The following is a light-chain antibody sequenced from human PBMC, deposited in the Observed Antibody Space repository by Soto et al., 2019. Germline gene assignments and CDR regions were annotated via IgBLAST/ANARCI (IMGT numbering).Light chain of an antibody. V-gene: IGKV3-20*01. J-gene: IGKJ4*01. CDR2: GAS. CDR3: QQYGSSLLT. Sequence: IVLTQSPGTLSLSPGERATLSCRASQSVSSSYLGWYQQKPGQAPRLLIYGASSRATGIPDRFSGSGSGTDFTLTISRLEPYDFAVYYCQQYGSSLLTFGGG. CDR1: QSVSSSY.